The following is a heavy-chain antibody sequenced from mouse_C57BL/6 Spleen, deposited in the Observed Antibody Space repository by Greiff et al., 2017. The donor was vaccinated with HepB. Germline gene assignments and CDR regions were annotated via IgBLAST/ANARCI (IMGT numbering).Heavy chain of an antibody. V-gene: IGHV1-55*01. CDR2: IYPGSGST. D-gene: IGHD2-3*01. J-gene: IGHJ3*01. CDR3: ARSGYYVAWFAY. Sequence: VQLQQSGAELVKPGASVKMSCKASGYTFTSYWITWVKQRPGQGLEWIGDIYPGSGSTNYNEKFKSKATLTVDTSSSTAYMQLSSLTSEDSAVYYCARSGYYVAWFAYWGQGTLVTVSA. CDR1: GYTFTSYW.